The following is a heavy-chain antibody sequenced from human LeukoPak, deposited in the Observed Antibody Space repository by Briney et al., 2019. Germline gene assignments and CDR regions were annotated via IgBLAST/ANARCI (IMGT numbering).Heavy chain of an antibody. CDR2: ISAYNGNT. CDR1: GYTFTSYG. D-gene: IGHD6-19*01. J-gene: IGHJ4*02. Sequence: ASVKVSCKASGYTFTSYGISWVRQAPGQGLEWMGWISAYNGNTSYAQKLQGRVTMTTDTSTSTAYMELRSLRSDDTAVYYCARDPPYKEIAVARSDYWGQGTLVTVSS. CDR3: ARDPPYKEIAVARSDY. V-gene: IGHV1-18*04.